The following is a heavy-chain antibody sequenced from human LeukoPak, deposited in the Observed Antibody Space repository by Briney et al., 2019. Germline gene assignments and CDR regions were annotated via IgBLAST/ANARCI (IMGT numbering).Heavy chain of an antibody. D-gene: IGHD3-22*01. Sequence: GGSLRLSCAASGFTFSSYAMSWVRQAPWKGLEWVSAISGSGGSTYYADSVKGRFTISRDNSKNTLYLQMNSLRAEDTAVYYCAKGVYYYDSSGYYYTYYFDYWGQGTLVTVSS. V-gene: IGHV3-23*01. J-gene: IGHJ4*02. CDR2: ISGSGGST. CDR1: GFTFSSYA. CDR3: AKGVYYYDSSGYYYTYYFDY.